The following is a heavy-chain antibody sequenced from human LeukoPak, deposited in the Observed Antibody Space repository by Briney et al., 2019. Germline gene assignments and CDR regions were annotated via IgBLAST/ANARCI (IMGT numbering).Heavy chain of an antibody. D-gene: IGHD1-1*01. CDR2: ISSSGSAI. CDR1: GFTLSAYE. CDR3: ARGVPGDY. V-gene: IGHV3-48*03. J-gene: IGHJ4*02. Sequence: GGSLRLSCAASGFTLSAYEMNWVRQAPGKGLEWVSYISSSGSAIYYADSVKGRFTISRDNAKKLLLLRMNSLRAEDTGVYYCARGVPGDYWGQGTLVTVSS.